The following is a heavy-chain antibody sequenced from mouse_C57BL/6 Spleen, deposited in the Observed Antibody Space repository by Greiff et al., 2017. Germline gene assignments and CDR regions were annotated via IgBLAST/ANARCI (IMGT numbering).Heavy chain of an antibody. CDR1: GFSFNTYA. D-gene: IGHD4-1*01. V-gene: IGHV10-1*01. CDR3: VRIWDGYFDV. J-gene: IGHJ1*03. CDR2: IRSKSNNYAT. Sequence: DVQLVESGGGLVQPKGSLKLSCAASGFSFNTYAMNWVRQAPGKGLEWVARIRSKSNNYATYYADSVKDRFTISRDDSESMLYLQMNNLKTEDTAMDYCVRIWDGYFDVWGTGTTVTVSS.